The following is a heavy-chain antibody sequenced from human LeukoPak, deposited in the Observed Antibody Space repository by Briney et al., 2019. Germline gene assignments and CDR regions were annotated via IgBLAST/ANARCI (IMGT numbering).Heavy chain of an antibody. V-gene: IGHV3-7*05. CDR1: GFTFSSSW. CDR2: IKQDGSEK. Sequence: GGSLRLSCAASGFTFSSSWMSWVRPAPGKGLEWVANIKQDGSEKYYVDSVKGRFTISRDNAKNSLYLQMNSLRAEDTAVYYCGRDDYTATSNWGQGTLVTVSS. D-gene: IGHD5-18*01. J-gene: IGHJ4*02. CDR3: GRDDYTATSN.